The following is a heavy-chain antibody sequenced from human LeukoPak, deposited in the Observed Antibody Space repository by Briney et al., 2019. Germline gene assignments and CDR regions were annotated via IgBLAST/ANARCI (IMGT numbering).Heavy chain of an antibody. CDR3: ASGPRWVGAAWAHSFSI. CDR2: IKQDGRDK. CDR1: GSTFSSYW. Sequence: PGGSLRLSCLASGSTFSSYWMSWVRQAPGKGLEWVANIKQDGRDKFYVDSVKGRFTISRDDAMNSLYLQMNSLRDEDTAVYFWASGPRWVGAAWAHSFSIWGQGTMVSVSS. J-gene: IGHJ3*02. V-gene: IGHV3-7*01. D-gene: IGHD2-15*01.